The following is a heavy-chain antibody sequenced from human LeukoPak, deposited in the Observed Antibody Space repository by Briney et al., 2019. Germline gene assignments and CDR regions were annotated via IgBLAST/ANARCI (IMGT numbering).Heavy chain of an antibody. CDR3: ARVGLELRNTLFDY. D-gene: IGHD1-7*01. V-gene: IGHV1-69*04. CDR2: IIPILGIA. CDR1: GGTFSSYA. J-gene: IGHJ4*02. Sequence: SVKVSCKASGGTFSSYAISWVRQAPGQGLEWMGRIIPILGIANYAQKFQGRVTITADKSTSTAYMELSSLRSEDTAVYYCARVGLELRNTLFDYWGQGTLVTVSS.